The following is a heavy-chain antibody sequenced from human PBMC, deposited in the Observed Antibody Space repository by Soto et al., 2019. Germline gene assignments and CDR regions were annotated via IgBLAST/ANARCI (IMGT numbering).Heavy chain of an antibody. CDR3: AREAYGSGQWAMDV. Sequence: GGSLRLSCAASGFTFSSYAMHWVRQAPGKGLEWVAVISYDGSNKYYADSVKGRFTISRDNSKNTLYLQMNSLRAEDTAVYYCAREAYGSGQWAMDVWGQGTTVTVSS. J-gene: IGHJ6*02. V-gene: IGHV3-30-3*01. CDR2: ISYDGSNK. D-gene: IGHD3-10*01. CDR1: GFTFSSYA.